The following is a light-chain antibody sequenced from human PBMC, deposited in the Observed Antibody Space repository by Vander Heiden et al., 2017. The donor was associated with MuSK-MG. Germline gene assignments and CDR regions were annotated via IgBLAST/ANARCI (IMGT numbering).Light chain of an antibody. CDR2: GKN. CDR1: SLRSYY. J-gene: IGLJ2*01. V-gene: IGLV3-19*01. Sequence: SSELTQDPAVSVALGQTVRITCQGDSLRSYYASWYQQKPGQAPVLVIYGKNNRPSGIPDRFSGSSSGNTASLTITGAQAEDEADYYCNSPDSSGNMLVFGGGTKLTVL. CDR3: NSPDSSGNMLV.